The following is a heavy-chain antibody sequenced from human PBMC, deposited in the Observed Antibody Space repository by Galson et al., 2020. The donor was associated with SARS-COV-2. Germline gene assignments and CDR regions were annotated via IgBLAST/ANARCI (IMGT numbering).Heavy chain of an antibody. J-gene: IGHJ3*02. Sequence: GESLKISCAASGFTFSSYAMHWVRQAPGKGLEWVAVISYDGSNKYYADSVKGRFTISRDNSKNTLFLHLNSLRAEDAAVYFCAREEDDAFDIWGQGTMVIVSS. V-gene: IGHV3-30-3*01. CDR3: AREEDDAFDI. CDR2: ISYDGSNK. CDR1: GFTFSSYA.